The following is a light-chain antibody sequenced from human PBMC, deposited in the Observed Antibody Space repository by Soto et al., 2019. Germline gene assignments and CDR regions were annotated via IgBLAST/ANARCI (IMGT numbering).Light chain of an antibody. J-gene: IGLJ2*01. CDR3: GTWDSSLSGYVV. CDR1: SSNIGNNY. V-gene: IGLV1-51*01. Sequence: QSVLTQPPSVSAAPGQKVTISCSGSSSNIGNNYVSWYQQLPGTAPRLLIYDNNKRPSGIPDRFSGSKSGTSATPGITGLQTGDEADYYCGTWDSSLSGYVVFGGGTKLTVL. CDR2: DNN.